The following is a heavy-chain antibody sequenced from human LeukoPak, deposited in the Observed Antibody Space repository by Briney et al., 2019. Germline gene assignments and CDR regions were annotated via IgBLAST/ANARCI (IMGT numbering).Heavy chain of an antibody. J-gene: IGHJ6*02. CDR1: GGSISSYY. CDR2: IHYSGST. CDR3: ARDFVGAKYYGMDV. Sequence: SETLSLTCTVSGGSISSYYWSWIRQPPGEGLEWMGYIHYSGSTNYNPSLKSRVTISVDMSKNQFSLKLTSVTAADTAVYYCARDFVGAKYYGMDVWGQGTTVTVSS. D-gene: IGHD1-26*01. V-gene: IGHV4-59*01.